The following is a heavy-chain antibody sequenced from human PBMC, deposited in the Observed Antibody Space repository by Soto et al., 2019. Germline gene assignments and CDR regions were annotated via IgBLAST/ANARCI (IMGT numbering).Heavy chain of an antibody. Sequence: QVQLVESGGGVVQPGRSLRLSCAAPGFTFSSYGMHWVRQAPGKGLEWVAVIWYDGSKKYYAVSVKGRFTISRDNSKNTLYQQMNSLRAEDTAVYYCARDRRTTVTYDAFDIWGQGTMVTVSS. CDR1: GFTFSSYG. V-gene: IGHV3-33*01. CDR2: IWYDGSKK. CDR3: ARDRRTTVTYDAFDI. D-gene: IGHD4-17*01. J-gene: IGHJ3*02.